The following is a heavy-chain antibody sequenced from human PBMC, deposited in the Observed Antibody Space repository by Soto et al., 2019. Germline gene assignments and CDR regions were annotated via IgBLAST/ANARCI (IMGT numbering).Heavy chain of an antibody. J-gene: IGHJ5*02. CDR3: ARTSGSGSYQVGWFDP. CDR2: IYYSGST. Sequence: QVQLQESGPGLVKPSQTLSLTCTVSGGSISSGGYYWSWIRQHPGKGLEWIGYIYYSGSTYYNPSLKSRVTISVDTSKNQFALKLSSVTAAGTAVYYCARTSGSGSYQVGWFDPWGQGTLVTVSS. D-gene: IGHD3-10*01. V-gene: IGHV4-31*03. CDR1: GGSISSGGYY.